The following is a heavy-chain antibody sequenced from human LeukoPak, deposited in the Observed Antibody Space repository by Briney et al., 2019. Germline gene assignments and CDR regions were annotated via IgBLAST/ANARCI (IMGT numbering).Heavy chain of an antibody. CDR2: INNSGST. J-gene: IGHJ5*02. Sequence: SETLSLTCTVSGGSISSYYWSWIRQPPGKGLEWIGRINNSGSTDYNPSLRSRVSMSVDRSKNQFSVTLSSVTAADTAVYFCAREGGDPRWLDPWGQGTLVTVSS. V-gene: IGHV4-4*07. CDR1: GGSISSYY. D-gene: IGHD6-25*01. CDR3: AREGGDPRWLDP.